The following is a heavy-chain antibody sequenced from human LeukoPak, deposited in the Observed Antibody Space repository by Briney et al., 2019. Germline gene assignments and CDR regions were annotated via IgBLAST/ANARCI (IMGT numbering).Heavy chain of an antibody. Sequence: PSETLSLTCTVSGGSISSGDYYWSWIRQPPGKGLEWIGSIYYSGSTYYNSSLKSRVTISVDTSKDQFSLNLSSVTAADTAVYYCARDLYDSSGYYFVDHWGQGTLVTVSS. D-gene: IGHD3-22*01. V-gene: IGHV4-39*07. CDR3: ARDLYDSSGYYFVDH. CDR1: GGSISSGDYY. CDR2: IYYSGST. J-gene: IGHJ4*02.